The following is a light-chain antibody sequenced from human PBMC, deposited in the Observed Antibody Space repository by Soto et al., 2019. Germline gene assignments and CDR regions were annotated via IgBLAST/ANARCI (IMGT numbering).Light chain of an antibody. V-gene: IGKV1-39*01. CDR1: QSISSY. CDR2: AAS. CDR3: QQSYSTPPWT. J-gene: IGKJ1*01. Sequence: DIQMTQSPSSLSASVGDRVTITCRASQSISSYLNWYQQKPGKAPKLLIYAASNLQSGVPSRFSGSGSGTDFTLTISSLQPEDFATYFCQQSYSTPPWTFGQGTRWIS.